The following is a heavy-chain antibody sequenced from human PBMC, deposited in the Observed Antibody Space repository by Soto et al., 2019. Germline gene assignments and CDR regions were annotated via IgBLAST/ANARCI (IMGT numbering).Heavy chain of an antibody. CDR2: IFHTGRA. J-gene: IGHJ4*02. V-gene: IGHV4-4*02. D-gene: IGHD3-10*01. CDR1: GGSISSSNW. CDR3: ARVIYGSGEHGY. Sequence: PSETLSLTCAVSGGSISSSNWWSWVRQSPGKGLEWIAEIFHTGRATYNPSLKSRVTISVDKSKNQFSLNLTSVTAADTAVYYCARVIYGSGEHGYWGQGTLVTVSS.